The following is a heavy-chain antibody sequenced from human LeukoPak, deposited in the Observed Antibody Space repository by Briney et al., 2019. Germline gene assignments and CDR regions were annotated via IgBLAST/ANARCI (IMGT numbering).Heavy chain of an antibody. D-gene: IGHD1-26*01. Sequence: GGSLRLSCAASGFTFSSYSMNWVRQAPGKGLEWVSSISSSSSYIYYADSVKGRFTISRDNAKNSLYLQMNSLRAEDTAVYYCARAPGGIEELNWYFDLWGRGTLVTVSS. V-gene: IGHV3-21*01. J-gene: IGHJ2*01. CDR3: ARAPGGIEELNWYFDL. CDR1: GFTFSSYS. CDR2: ISSSSSYI.